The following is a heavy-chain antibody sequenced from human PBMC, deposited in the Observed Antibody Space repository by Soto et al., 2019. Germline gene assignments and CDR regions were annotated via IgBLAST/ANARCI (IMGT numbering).Heavy chain of an antibody. J-gene: IGHJ6*02. CDR2: FSPYNDYT. Sequence: QVQLVQSAAEVKKPGASVKVSCKASGYTFIRYGISWVRQAPGQGVEWMGWFSPYNDYTNYEQKRQGRVTMIKDTATRTVYMELSGLKSDDAAVYYCARGGYYDNSWGNLSHYGLDVWGQGTSVTVTS. D-gene: IGHD3-16*01. CDR3: ARGGYYDNSWGNLSHYGLDV. CDR1: GYTFIRYG. V-gene: IGHV1-18*01.